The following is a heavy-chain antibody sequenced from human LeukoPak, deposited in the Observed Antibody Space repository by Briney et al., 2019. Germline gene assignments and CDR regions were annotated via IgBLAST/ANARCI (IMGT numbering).Heavy chain of an antibody. J-gene: IGHJ5*02. CDR2: IYSGGST. CDR3: ASTRERLHNWFDR. Sequence: GGSLRLSCAASGFTVSSNYIGWVRQAPGKGLEWVSVIYSGGSTYYADSVKGRFTISRDNSKNTLYLQMNSLRAEDTAVYYCASTRERLHNWFDRWGQGTPATVSS. V-gene: IGHV3-53*01. CDR1: GFTVSSNY. D-gene: IGHD4-11*01.